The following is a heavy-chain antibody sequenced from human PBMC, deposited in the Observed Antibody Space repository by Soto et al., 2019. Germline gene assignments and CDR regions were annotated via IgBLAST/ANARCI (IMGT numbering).Heavy chain of an antibody. CDR2: ISGSGTNT. D-gene: IGHD6-19*01. Sequence: EVQLLQSGGGLVQPGGSLRLSCAASGFTFSSYAMNWVRQAPGKGLEWVSTISGSGTNTYHADSVEGRFTISRDNSRNTLYLQMNSLRAEDTAIYYCAKKVLRETTEDYWGHVAEAVDSWGRGILVTVFS. J-gene: IGHJ4*02. CDR3: AKKVLRETTEDYWGHVAEAVDS. CDR1: GFTFSSYA. V-gene: IGHV3-23*01.